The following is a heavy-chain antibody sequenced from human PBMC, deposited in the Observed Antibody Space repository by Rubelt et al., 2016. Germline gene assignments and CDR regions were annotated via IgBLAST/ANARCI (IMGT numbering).Heavy chain of an antibody. Sequence: WVSNIYSDGSAYYADSVKGRFTISRDNFKNTLSLQMNSLRAEDTAVYYCARSGSGWDFNYWGQGTLVTVSS. J-gene: IGHJ4*02. CDR3: ARSGSGWDFNY. D-gene: IGHD6-19*01. CDR2: IYSDGSA. V-gene: IGHV3-53*01.